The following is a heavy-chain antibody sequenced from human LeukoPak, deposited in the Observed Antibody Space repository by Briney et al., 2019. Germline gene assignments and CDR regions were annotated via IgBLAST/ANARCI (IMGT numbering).Heavy chain of an antibody. CDR2: IKQDGSEK. J-gene: IGHJ4*01. CDR1: GFTFSSYW. V-gene: IGHV3-7*01. Sequence: GGSLRLSCAASGFTFSSYWMSWVRQAPGKGLEWVANIKQDGSEKYYVDSVKGRFTISRDNAKNSLYLQMNSLRAEDTAVYYCARDYYYDSSGYYGVWGQGTLVTVSS. CDR3: ARDYYYDSSGYYGV. D-gene: IGHD3-22*01.